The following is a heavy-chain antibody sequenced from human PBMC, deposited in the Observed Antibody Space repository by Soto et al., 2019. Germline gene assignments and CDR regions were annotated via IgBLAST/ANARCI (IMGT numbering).Heavy chain of an antibody. CDR2: INPNSGGT. Sequence: KLYCKAVGHAFTGDYRHCRRHKNGQGLEWMGWINPNSGGTIYAQKFQGWVTMTRDTSISTVYMELSRLKSDDTAVYYCARTVGVGASMVRVFDIWGQGTTVTVSS. CDR1: GHAFTGDY. V-gene: IGHV1-2*04. D-gene: IGHD1-26*01. CDR3: ARTVGVGASMVRVFDI. J-gene: IGHJ3*02.